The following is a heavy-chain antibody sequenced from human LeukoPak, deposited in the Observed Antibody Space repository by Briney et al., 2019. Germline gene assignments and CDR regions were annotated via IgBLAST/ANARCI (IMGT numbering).Heavy chain of an antibody. CDR3: AIYCSSTSCYREAFDI. V-gene: IGHV1-46*03. CDR1: GYTFTSYY. Sequence: ASVKVSCKASGYTFTSYYMHWVRQAPGQGLEWMGIINPSGGSTSYAQKFQGRVTMTRDTSTSTVYMELSSLRSEDTAVYYCAIYCSSTSCYREAFDIWGQGTMVPVSS. CDR2: INPSGGST. J-gene: IGHJ3*02. D-gene: IGHD2-2*01.